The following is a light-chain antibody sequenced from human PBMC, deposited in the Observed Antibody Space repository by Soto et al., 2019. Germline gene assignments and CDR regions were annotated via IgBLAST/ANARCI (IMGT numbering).Light chain of an antibody. CDR3: TSYVGGKNLV. V-gene: IGLV2-8*01. CDR2: EVT. Sequence: QSALTQPPSASGSPGQSVTISCTGTSSDVGGYNYVSWYQHHSGKAPKVLIYEVTKRPSGVPDRFSGSKSGNTASLTVSGLQADDEADYYCTSYVGGKNLVFGGGTKLTVL. J-gene: IGLJ3*02. CDR1: SSDVGGYNY.